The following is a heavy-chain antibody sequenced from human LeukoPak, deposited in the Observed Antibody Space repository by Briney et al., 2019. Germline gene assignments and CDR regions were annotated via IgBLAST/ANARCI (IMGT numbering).Heavy chain of an antibody. Sequence: PSETLSLTCAVYGGSFSGYYWSWIRQPPGKGLEWIGEINHSGSTNYNPSLKSRVTISVDTSKNQFSLKLSSVTAADTAVYDCAGGDTGSGSYYNVFDYWGQGTLVTVSS. J-gene: IGHJ4*02. CDR3: AGGDTGSGSYYNVFDY. CDR1: GGSFSGYY. D-gene: IGHD3-10*01. CDR2: INHSGST. V-gene: IGHV4-34*01.